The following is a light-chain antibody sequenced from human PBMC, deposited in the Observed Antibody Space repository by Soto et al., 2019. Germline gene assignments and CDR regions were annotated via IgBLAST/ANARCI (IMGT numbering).Light chain of an antibody. CDR3: QQYNNWPWT. Sequence: EIGMTQSPATLSVSPGGRGTLSWSACQSISDTIAWYQQKPGQAPRLLIYGASARATGFPARFSGSGSGTDFTLTISSLQSEDFAVYYCQQYNNWPWTFGQGTKVDIK. CDR2: GAS. J-gene: IGKJ1*01. V-gene: IGKV3-15*01. CDR1: QSISDT.